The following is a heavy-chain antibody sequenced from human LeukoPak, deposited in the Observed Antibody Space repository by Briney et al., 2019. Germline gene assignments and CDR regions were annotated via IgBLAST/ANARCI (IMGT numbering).Heavy chain of an antibody. D-gene: IGHD3-10*01. V-gene: IGHV4-59*01. Sequence: NPSETLSLTCTVSGGSISSYYWSWIRQPPGKGLEWIGYIYYSGSTNYNPSLKSGVTISVDTYKTQFSLKLSSVTAADTAVYYCARGVRYYYGSGSYYYDYYMDVWGKGPMVTISS. J-gene: IGHJ6*03. CDR3: ARGVRYYYGSGSYYYDYYMDV. CDR1: GGSISSYY. CDR2: IYYSGST.